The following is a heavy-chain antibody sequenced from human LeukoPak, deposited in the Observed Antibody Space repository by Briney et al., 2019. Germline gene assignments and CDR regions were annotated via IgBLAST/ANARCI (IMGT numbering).Heavy chain of an antibody. CDR3: ARGNYGKTFGVVIIWSHYYYGMDV. J-gene: IGHJ6*02. V-gene: IGHV4-34*01. CDR2: INHSGST. CDR1: GGSFSGYY. D-gene: IGHD3-3*01. Sequence: TSETLSLTCAVYGGSFSGYYWSWIRQPPGKGLEWIGEINHSGSTNYSPSLKSRVTISVDTSKNQSSLKLSSVTAADTAVYYCARGNYGKTFGVVIIWSHYYYGMDVWGQGTTVTVSS.